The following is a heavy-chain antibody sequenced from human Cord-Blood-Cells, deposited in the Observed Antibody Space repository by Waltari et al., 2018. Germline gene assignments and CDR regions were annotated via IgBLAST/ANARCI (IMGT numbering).Heavy chain of an antibody. CDR3: ARQSPGIAAAGPGFEY. Sequence: QVQLVQSGAEVKKPGASVKVSCKASGYTFTSYDINWVRQATGQGLEWMGWMNPNSGNTGYAQKFQGRVTMTRNTSISTAYMELSSLRSEDTAVYYCARQSPGIAAAGPGFEYWGQGTLVTVSS. J-gene: IGHJ4*02. CDR1: GYTFTSYD. D-gene: IGHD6-13*01. V-gene: IGHV1-8*01. CDR2: MNPNSGNT.